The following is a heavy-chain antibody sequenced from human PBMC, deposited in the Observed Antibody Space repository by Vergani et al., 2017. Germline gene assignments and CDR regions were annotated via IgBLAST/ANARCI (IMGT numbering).Heavy chain of an antibody. Sequence: EVQLLESGGGLVQPGGSLRLSCAASGFTFSSYAMSWVRQAPGKGLEWVSAISGSGGSTYYADYVKGRFTISRDNSKNTLYLQMNSLRAEDTAVYYCAKTPVGPYSSGCSFDYWGQGTLVTVSS. J-gene: IGHJ4*02. D-gene: IGHD6-19*01. CDR1: GFTFSSYA. V-gene: IGHV3-23*01. CDR2: ISGSGGST. CDR3: AKTPVGPYSSGCSFDY.